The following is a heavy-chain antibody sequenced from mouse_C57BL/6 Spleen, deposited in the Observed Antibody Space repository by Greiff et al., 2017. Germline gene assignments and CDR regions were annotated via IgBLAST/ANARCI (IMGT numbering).Heavy chain of an antibody. CDR2: ISSGGSYT. D-gene: IGHD2-1*01. V-gene: IGHV5-6*01. J-gene: IGHJ2*01. CDR1: GFTFSSYG. CDR3: ARSVTHYFDY. Sequence: VQLVESGGDLVKPGGSLKLSCAASGFTFSSYGMSWVRQTPDKRLEWVATISSGGSYTYYPDSVKGRFTISRDNAKNTLYLQMSSLKSEDTAMYYCARSVTHYFDYWGQGTTLTVSS.